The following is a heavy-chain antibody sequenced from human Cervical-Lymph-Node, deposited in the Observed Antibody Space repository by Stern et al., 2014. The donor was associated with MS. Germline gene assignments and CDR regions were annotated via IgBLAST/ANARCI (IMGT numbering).Heavy chain of an antibody. J-gene: IGHJ4*02. V-gene: IGHV1-18*01. CDR2: ISTYNGRT. CDR1: GYTFTNYG. D-gene: IGHD1-26*01. Sequence: VQLLQSGAEVKKPGASVKVSCKPTGYTFTNYGISWVRQAPGQGLEWMGWISTYNGRTNYAQKLQGRLTMTRDTSTSTAYMDLRSLTSDDTAVYYCARRSGSYSFDYWGQGTLVTVSS. CDR3: ARRSGSYSFDY.